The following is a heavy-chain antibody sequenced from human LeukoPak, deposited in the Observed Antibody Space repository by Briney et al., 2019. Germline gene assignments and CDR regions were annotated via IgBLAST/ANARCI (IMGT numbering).Heavy chain of an antibody. J-gene: IGHJ3*02. D-gene: IGHD6-6*01. Sequence: SETLSLTCTVSGGSVSSYYWSWIRQPPGKGLEWIGYIYYSGSTNYNPSLKSRVTISVDTSKNQFSLKLSSVTAADTAVYYCASDHSSPPRWVAFDIWGQGTMVTVSS. CDR2: IYYSGST. CDR3: ASDHSSPPRWVAFDI. CDR1: GGSVSSYY. V-gene: IGHV4-59*02.